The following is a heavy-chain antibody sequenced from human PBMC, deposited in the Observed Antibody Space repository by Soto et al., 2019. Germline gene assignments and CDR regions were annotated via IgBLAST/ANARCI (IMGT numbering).Heavy chain of an antibody. Sequence: EVQLLESGGGLVQPGGSLRLSCAPSGLIFSNYAMSWVRQARGQGLEWVSAISGSGADTYSTESVKGRFTISRDNFKNTLYLQMNSLRAEDTAVYYCAKDTGRGGGSVFDYWGQGTLVTVSS. D-gene: IGHD2-15*01. CDR1: GLIFSNYA. CDR3: AKDTGRGGGSVFDY. CDR2: ISGSGADT. J-gene: IGHJ4*02. V-gene: IGHV3-23*01.